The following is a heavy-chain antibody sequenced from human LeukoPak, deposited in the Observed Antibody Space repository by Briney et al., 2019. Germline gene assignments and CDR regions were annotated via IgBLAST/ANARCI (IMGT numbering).Heavy chain of an antibody. CDR2: IKQDGSEK. V-gene: IGHV3-7*01. CDR3: VTIASRRDDEESPGQSNWFDA. D-gene: IGHD1-1*01. CDR1: GLTFTNFW. J-gene: IGHJ5*02. Sequence: PGGSLRLSCVASGLTFTNFWMDWVRQAPGKGLEGVASIKQDGSEKFYVDSVKGRFTISRDNPRNSLYLPMKSLRVEDTAVYYCVTIASRRDDEESPGQSNWFDAGGEGTLVTASS.